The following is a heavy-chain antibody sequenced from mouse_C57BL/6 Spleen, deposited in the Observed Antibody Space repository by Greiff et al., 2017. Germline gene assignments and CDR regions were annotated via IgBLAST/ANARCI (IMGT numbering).Heavy chain of an antibody. Sequence: VQLQQPGAELVKPGASVKLSCKASGYTFTSYWMQWVKQRPGQGLEWIGEIDPSDSYTNYNQKFKGKATLTVDTSSSTAYMQLSSLTSEDAAVYYCAKKREADYWGQGTTLTVSS. J-gene: IGHJ2*01. CDR2: IDPSDSYT. CDR3: AKKREADY. V-gene: IGHV1-50*01. CDR1: GYTFTSYW.